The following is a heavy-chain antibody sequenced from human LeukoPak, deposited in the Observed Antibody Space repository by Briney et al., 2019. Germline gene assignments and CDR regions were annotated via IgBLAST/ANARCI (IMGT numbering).Heavy chain of an antibody. CDR2: IDSDGSGT. J-gene: IGHJ4*02. D-gene: IGHD4-23*01. V-gene: IGHV3-74*01. CDR3: ARIFGGNSFPNYYSDY. CDR1: GFTFSSYW. Sequence: PGGSLRLSCAASGFTFSSYWMHWVRQAPGKGLVWVSRIDSDGSGTSYADSVKGRFTISRDNAENTLYLQMNSLRAEDTAVYYCARIFGGNSFPNYYSDYWGQGTLVTVSS.